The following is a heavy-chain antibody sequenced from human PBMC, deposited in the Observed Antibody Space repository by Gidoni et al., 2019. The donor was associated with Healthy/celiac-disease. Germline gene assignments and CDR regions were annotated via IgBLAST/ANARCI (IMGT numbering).Heavy chain of an antibody. Sequence: EVQLVQSGADVTKPGASLKISCQGSGYSFTSSWIGWVRQMPGKGLEWMGIIYPGDSDNRYSPSFQGQVTISADKSIRTAYLQWSSMKASDTAMYYCARLKGNYDSSGYYGGDAFDIWGQGTMVTVSS. J-gene: IGHJ3*02. D-gene: IGHD3-22*01. V-gene: IGHV5-51*01. CDR3: ARLKGNYDSSGYYGGDAFDI. CDR2: IYPGDSDN. CDR1: GYSFTSSW.